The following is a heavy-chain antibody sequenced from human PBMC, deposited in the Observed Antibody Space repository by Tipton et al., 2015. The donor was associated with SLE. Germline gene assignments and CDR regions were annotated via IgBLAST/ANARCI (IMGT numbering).Heavy chain of an antibody. D-gene: IGHD1-1*01. CDR3: ARFRREHQLVRLAWL. Sequence: TLSLTCTVSGGSISSYYWSWIRQPPGKGLEWIGNIYYDGNTYYNPSLKSRVTISADTSKNVFSLRLSSVTAADTAMYYCARFRREHQLVRLAWLWGQGTLVTVSS. CDR2: IYYDGNT. V-gene: IGHV4-59*12. CDR1: GGSISSYY. J-gene: IGHJ4*02.